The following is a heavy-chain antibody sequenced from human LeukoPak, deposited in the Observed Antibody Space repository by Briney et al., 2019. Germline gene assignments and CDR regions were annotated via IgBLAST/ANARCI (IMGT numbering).Heavy chain of an antibody. V-gene: IGHV4-59*12. CDR2: IYYSGST. J-gene: IGHJ4*02. CDR1: GGSISSYY. D-gene: IGHD3-10*01. Sequence: PSETLSLTCTVSGGSISSYYWSWIRQPPGKGLEWIGYIYYSGSTNYNPSLKSRVTISVDTSKNQFSLKLSSVTAADTAVYYCARGDYYGSGSYYTLFDYWGQGTLVTVSS. CDR3: ARGDYYGSGSYYTLFDY.